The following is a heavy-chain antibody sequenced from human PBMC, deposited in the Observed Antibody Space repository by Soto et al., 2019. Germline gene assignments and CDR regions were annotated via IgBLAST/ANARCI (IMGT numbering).Heavy chain of an antibody. CDR2: ISSSGSTV. Sequence: PGGSLRLSCAASGFTFSDYFMSWIRQAPGKGLECVSYISSSGSTVYYADSVKGRFTISRDNTKNSLYLQMNSLRADDTAVYYCAKNPSSTWSKFDSWGQGALVTVSS. D-gene: IGHD6-13*01. V-gene: IGHV3-11*01. CDR1: GFTFSDYF. CDR3: AKNPSSTWSKFDS. J-gene: IGHJ4*02.